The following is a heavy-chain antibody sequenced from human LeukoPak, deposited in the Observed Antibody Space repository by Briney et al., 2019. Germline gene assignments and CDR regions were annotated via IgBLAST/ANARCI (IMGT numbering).Heavy chain of an antibody. V-gene: IGHV3-7*01. D-gene: IGHD6-13*01. CDR1: GFTFSSYY. CDR3: AGSPAACAWARGYYCRIDV. J-gene: IGHJ6*02. Sequence: PGGSLRLSCAASGFTFSSYYMSWVRQAPGKGLEWVANIKQNGSETYYADSVKGRFTISRDNAKNSLYLQMNSLRAEDTAVYYCAGSPAACAWARGYYCRIDVGGQRTTVTV. CDR2: IKQNGSET.